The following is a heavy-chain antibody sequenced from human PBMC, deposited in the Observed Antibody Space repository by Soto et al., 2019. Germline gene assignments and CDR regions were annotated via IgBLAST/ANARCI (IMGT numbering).Heavy chain of an antibody. CDR2: IDKGGTT. D-gene: IGHD3-10*01. V-gene: IGHV4-30-4*01. CDR3: ARGGSGNYYNDYFYY. J-gene: IGHJ4*02. CDR1: GGSISSDNHY. Sequence: QVQLQESGPGLVKPSQTLSLTCTVSGGSISSDNHYWSWIRQPPGKGLEWIGYIDKGGTTSYNPSLLGRVTISVDTSKNQFSLKLSSVTAADTAVYYCARGGSGNYYNDYFYYWGQGTLVTVSS.